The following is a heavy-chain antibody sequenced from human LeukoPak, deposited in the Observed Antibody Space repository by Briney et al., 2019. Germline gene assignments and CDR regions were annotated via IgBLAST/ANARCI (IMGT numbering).Heavy chain of an antibody. CDR3: ARVRRAVAGFDY. CDR2: INSDGSST. Sequence: PGGSLRLSCAASGFTFSSYGMHWVRQAPGKGLVWVSRINSDGSSTSYADSVKGRFTISRDNAKNTLYLQMNSLGAEDTAVYYCARVRRAVAGFDYWGQGTLVTVSS. D-gene: IGHD6-19*01. V-gene: IGHV3-74*01. J-gene: IGHJ4*02. CDR1: GFTFSSYG.